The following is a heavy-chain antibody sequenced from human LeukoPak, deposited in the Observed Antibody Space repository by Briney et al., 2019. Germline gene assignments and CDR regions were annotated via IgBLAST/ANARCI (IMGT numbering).Heavy chain of an antibody. D-gene: IGHD6-13*01. CDR2: ISGDGGST. J-gene: IGHJ6*02. Sequence: GGSLRLSCAASGFTFDDYAMHWVRQAPAKGMEWVSLISGDGGSTYYADSVKGRFTISRDNSKNSLYLQMNSLRTEDTALDYCAKELGYSSSWPMDVWGQGTTVTVSS. V-gene: IGHV3-43*02. CDR3: AKELGYSSSWPMDV. CDR1: GFTFDDYA.